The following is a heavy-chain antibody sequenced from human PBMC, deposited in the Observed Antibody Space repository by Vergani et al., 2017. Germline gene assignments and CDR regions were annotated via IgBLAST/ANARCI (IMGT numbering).Heavy chain of an antibody. Sequence: QVQLVHSGAEVQKPGSSVKVSCKASGGTFSSYTISWVRQAPGQGLEWMGRTIPILGIANYAQKFQGRVTITADKSTSTAYMELSSLRSEDTAVYYCARETDRVATIRYYYDGMDGWGQGTTVTVSS. CDR3: ARETDRVATIRYYYDGMDG. CDR2: TIPILGIA. CDR1: GGTFSSYT. D-gene: IGHD5-12*01. V-gene: IGHV1-69*04. J-gene: IGHJ6*01.